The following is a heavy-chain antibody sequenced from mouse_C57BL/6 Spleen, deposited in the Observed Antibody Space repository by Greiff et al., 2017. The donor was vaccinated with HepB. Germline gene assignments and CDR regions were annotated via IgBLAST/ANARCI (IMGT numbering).Heavy chain of an antibody. CDR3: ARGPVITTASYYAMDY. D-gene: IGHD1-1*01. V-gene: IGHV1-52*01. CDR2: IDPSDSET. CDR1: GYTFTSYW. J-gene: IGHJ4*01. Sequence: QVQLQQPGAELVRPGSSVKLSCKASGYTFTSYWMHWVKQRPIQGLEWIGNIDPSDSETHYNQKFKDKATLTVDKSSSTAYMQLSSLTSVDSAVYYFARGPVITTASYYAMDYWGQGTSVTVSS.